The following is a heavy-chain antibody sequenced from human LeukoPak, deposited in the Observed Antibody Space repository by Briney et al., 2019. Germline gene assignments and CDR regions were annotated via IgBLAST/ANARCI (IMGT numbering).Heavy chain of an antibody. J-gene: IGHJ4*02. D-gene: IGHD1-26*01. CDR1: GFTFNNYA. CDR2: LTDSGGST. CDR3: AKATDYGY. V-gene: IGHV3-23*01. Sequence: GGSLRLSCAASGFTFNNYAMSWVRQAPGKGLEWVSALTDSGGSTYYADSVKGRFTISRDNSKNTLYLQMSSLRVEDTAVYYCAKATDYGYWGQGTLVTVSS.